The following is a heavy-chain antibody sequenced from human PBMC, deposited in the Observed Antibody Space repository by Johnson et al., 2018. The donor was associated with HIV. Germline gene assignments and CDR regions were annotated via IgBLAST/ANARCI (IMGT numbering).Heavy chain of an antibody. CDR2: IGTAGDT. D-gene: IGHD6-13*01. CDR3: VRPAAAGRDDAFDI. Sequence: VLLVESGGGVVRPGGSLRLSCAASGFTLSRYDMHWVRQATGKGLEWVSAIGTAGDTYYPGSVKGRFTISRDNSKNTLYLQMNSLRAEDTAVYYCVRPAAAGRDDAFDIWGQGTMVTVSS. V-gene: IGHV3-13*01. CDR1: GFTLSRYD. J-gene: IGHJ3*02.